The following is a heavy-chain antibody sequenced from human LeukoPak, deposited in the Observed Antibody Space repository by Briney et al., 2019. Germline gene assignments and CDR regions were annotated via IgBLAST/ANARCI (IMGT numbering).Heavy chain of an antibody. CDR3: ARRWNYKDAFDI. CDR1: GGSISSGTHY. CDR2: IFTSGSP. Sequence: SETLSLTCDVSGGSISSGTHYWTWVRQPVGKGLEWLGRIFTSGSPTYNSSLKSRLTISLDKSKNQFSLKLTSVTAADTAVYYCARRWNYKDAFDIWGQGTMVTVSS. J-gene: IGHJ3*02. D-gene: IGHD1-7*01. V-gene: IGHV4-61*02.